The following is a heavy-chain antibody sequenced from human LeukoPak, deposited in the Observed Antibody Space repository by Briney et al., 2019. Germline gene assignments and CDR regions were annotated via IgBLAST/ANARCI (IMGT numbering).Heavy chain of an antibody. CDR1: GYTFTNYG. CDR2: ISAYNAYT. D-gene: IGHD4-23*01. CDR3: ARDKAVTTEVTQHFQH. Sequence: ASVKVSCKASGYTFTNYGFSWVRQAPGQGLEWMGWISAYNAYTDYAQKLQFRVTMTTDTSTSTAYMELRSLRSDDTAVYYCARDKAVTTEVTQHFQHWGQGTLVTVSS. J-gene: IGHJ1*01. V-gene: IGHV1-18*01.